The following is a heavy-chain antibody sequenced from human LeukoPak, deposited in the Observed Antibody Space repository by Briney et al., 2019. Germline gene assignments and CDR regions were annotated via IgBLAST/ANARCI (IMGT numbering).Heavy chain of an antibody. CDR2: IYYSGST. CDR1: GGSISSYY. V-gene: IGHV4-59*01. J-gene: IGHJ3*02. D-gene: IGHD5-18*01. CDR3: ARDKGYGAFDI. Sequence: SKTLSLTCTVSGGSISSYYWSWIRQPPGKGLEWIGYIYYSGSTNYNPSLKSRVTISVDTSKNQFSLKLSSVTAADTAVYYCARDKGYGAFDIWGQGTMVTVSS.